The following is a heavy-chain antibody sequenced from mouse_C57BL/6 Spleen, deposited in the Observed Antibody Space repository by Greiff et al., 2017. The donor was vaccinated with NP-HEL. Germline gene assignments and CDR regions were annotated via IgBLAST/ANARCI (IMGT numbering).Heavy chain of an antibody. V-gene: IGHV1-18*01. Sequence: VQLKQSGPELVKPGASVKIPCKASGYTFTDYNMDWVKQSHGKSLEWIGDINPNNGGTIYNQKFKGKATLTVDKSSSTAYMELRSLTSEDTAVYYCARGTTVVATDWYFDVWGTGTTVTVSS. CDR3: ARGTTVVATDWYFDV. CDR1: GYTFTDYN. J-gene: IGHJ1*03. CDR2: INPNNGGT. D-gene: IGHD1-1*01.